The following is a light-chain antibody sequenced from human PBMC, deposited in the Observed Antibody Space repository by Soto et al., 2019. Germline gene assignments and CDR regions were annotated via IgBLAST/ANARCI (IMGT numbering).Light chain of an antibody. CDR2: GAS. CDR3: QQYFEWPPMT. J-gene: IGKJ1*01. V-gene: IGKV3-20*01. CDR1: QSLSSSY. Sequence: EIVLTKYRCTLSWSRGERTTRCWRAIQSLSSSYLAWYQQKPGQAPRLLISGASTRAAGISDRFCGSGSGTEFTITISSLRSPDSAIYYCQQYFEWPPMTFGQGTKVDIK.